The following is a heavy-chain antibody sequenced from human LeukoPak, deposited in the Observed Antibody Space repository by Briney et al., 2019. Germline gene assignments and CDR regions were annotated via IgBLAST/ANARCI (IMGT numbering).Heavy chain of an antibody. CDR3: AELGITMIGGV. V-gene: IGHV3-21*01. Sequence: GGSLRLSCAASGFTFSSYTMNWVRQAPGKGLEWVSSISSTSSYIYYADSVKGRFTISRDNAKNSLYLQMNSLRAEDTAVYYCAELGITMIGGVWGKGTTVTISS. D-gene: IGHD3-10*02. J-gene: IGHJ6*04. CDR2: ISSTSSYI. CDR1: GFTFSSYT.